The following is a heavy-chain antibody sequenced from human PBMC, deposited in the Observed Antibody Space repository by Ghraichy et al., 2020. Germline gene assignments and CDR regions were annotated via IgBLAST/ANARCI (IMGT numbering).Heavy chain of an antibody. Sequence: GGSLRLSCAASGFTFSSYAMSWVRQAPGKGLEWVSAISYSGGATYYADSVKGRFTISRDNSKNTLYLQMNSLRAEDTAVYYCAKTARISGNSGYYYLDYWGQGTLVTVSS. J-gene: IGHJ4*02. CDR2: ISYSGGAT. CDR1: GFTFSSYA. CDR3: AKTARISGNSGYYYLDY. V-gene: IGHV3-23*01. D-gene: IGHD3-22*01.